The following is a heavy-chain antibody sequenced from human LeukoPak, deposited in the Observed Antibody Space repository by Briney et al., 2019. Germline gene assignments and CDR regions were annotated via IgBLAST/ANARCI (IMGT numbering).Heavy chain of an antibody. D-gene: IGHD3-3*01. Sequence: ASVKVSCKASGGTFSSYTISWVRQAPGQGLEWMGRIIPILGIANYAQKFQGRVTITADKSTSTAYMELSRLRSDDTAVYYCARDRRSAIFGVVIIKNWFDPWGQGTLVTVSS. J-gene: IGHJ5*02. CDR1: GGTFSSYT. V-gene: IGHV1-69*04. CDR2: IIPILGIA. CDR3: ARDRRSAIFGVVIIKNWFDP.